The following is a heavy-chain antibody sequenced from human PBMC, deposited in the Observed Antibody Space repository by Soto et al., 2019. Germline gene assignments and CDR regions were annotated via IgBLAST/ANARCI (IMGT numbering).Heavy chain of an antibody. CDR2: IYPSDSDT. CDR1: GYNFAGYW. D-gene: IGHD3-3*01. CDR3: ARGGVSTRSFDY. J-gene: IGHJ4*02. V-gene: IGHV5-51*01. Sequence: ESLKISCKGSGYNFAGYWIAWVRQMPGEGLELMGIIYPSDSDTRYRPSFQGQVTISADKSISSAYLQWSSLRASDTAMYYCARGGVSTRSFDYWGQGTPVTVSS.